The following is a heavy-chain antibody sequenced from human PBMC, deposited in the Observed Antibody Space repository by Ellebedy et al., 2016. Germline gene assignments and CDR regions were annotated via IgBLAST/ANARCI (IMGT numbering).Heavy chain of an antibody. V-gene: IGHV3-74*01. CDR2: INSDGSTT. D-gene: IGHD3-9*01. CDR1: GFTFSSYW. J-gene: IGHJ4*02. CDR3: AREDDILTGQLDY. Sequence: GGSLRLSCAASGFTFSSYWMHWVRQAPGKGLVWVARINSDGSTTNYADSVKGRFTMSRDNAKNTLYLQMNSLRAEDTAVYYCAREDDILTGQLDYWGQGTLVTVSS.